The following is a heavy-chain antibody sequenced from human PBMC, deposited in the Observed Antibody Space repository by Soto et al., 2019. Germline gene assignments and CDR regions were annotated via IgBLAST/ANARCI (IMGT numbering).Heavy chain of an antibody. Sequence: ASVKVSCKASGYTFTSYGISWVRQAPGQGLEWMGWISAYNGNTNYAQKLQGRVTMTTDTSTSTAYMELRSLRSDDTAVYYCAREESRFLEWLLYFQHWGQGTLVTVSS. CDR1: GYTFTSYG. J-gene: IGHJ1*01. D-gene: IGHD3-3*01. V-gene: IGHV1-18*01. CDR3: AREESRFLEWLLYFQH. CDR2: ISAYNGNT.